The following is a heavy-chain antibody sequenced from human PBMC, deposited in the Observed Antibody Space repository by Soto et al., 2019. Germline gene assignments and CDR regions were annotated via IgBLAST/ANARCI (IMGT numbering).Heavy chain of an antibody. J-gene: IGHJ4*02. Sequence: GGSLRLSCTASGFTFSSYGMHWVRQAPGKGLEWVAVISYDGSNKYYADSVKGRFTISRDNSKNALYLQMNSRRAEDTAVYDCANLAYLNRSATVTYVVDYWGQGTLVTVSS. CDR3: ANLAYLNRSATVTYVVDY. CDR1: GFTFSSYG. D-gene: IGHD4-4*01. CDR2: ISYDGSNK. V-gene: IGHV3-30*18.